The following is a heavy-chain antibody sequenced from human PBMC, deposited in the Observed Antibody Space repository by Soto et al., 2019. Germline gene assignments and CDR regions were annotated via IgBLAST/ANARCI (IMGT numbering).Heavy chain of an antibody. CDR1: GGSVRGYY. D-gene: IGHD5-18*01. Sequence: SETLSLTCAVYGGSVRGYYWSWIRQPPGKGLEWIGEINDSGSTKYNPSLKSRVTISVDTSKNQFSLSMSSVTAADTAVYYCARSGYSYGPNPLLYWGQGTLVTVSS. CDR3: ARSGYSYGPNPLLY. V-gene: IGHV4-34*01. CDR2: INDSGST. J-gene: IGHJ4*02.